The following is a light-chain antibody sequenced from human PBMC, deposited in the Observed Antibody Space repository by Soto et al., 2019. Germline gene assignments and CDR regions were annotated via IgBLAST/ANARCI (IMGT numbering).Light chain of an antibody. Sequence: DIQMTQSPSTLSASVGDRVTITCRASQSISSWLAWYQQKPGEAPKLLIYDASSLESGVPSRFSGSGSGTEFTLTISSLQPDDFATYYCQEYNSYSPPTFGEGTKVEIK. V-gene: IGKV1-5*01. CDR2: DAS. CDR3: QEYNSYSPPT. CDR1: QSISSW. J-gene: IGKJ1*01.